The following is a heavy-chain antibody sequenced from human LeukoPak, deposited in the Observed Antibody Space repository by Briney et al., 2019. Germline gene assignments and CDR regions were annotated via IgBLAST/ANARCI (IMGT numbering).Heavy chain of an antibody. CDR2: ISGSGGST. D-gene: IGHD6-13*01. Sequence: PGGSLRLSCAASGFTFSSYAMSWVRQAPGKGLEWVSAISGSGGSTYSADSMKGRFTLSRDNSKNTLYLQMSSLRAEDTAVYYCARRRAASWSFDSWGQGNLVTVSS. CDR3: ARRRAASWSFDS. J-gene: IGHJ4*02. CDR1: GFTFSSYA. V-gene: IGHV3-23*01.